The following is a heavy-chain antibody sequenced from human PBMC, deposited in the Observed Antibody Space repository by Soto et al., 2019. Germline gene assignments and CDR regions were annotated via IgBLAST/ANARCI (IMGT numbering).Heavy chain of an antibody. CDR3: ARATFLYYDSSGYYWPPGY. D-gene: IGHD3-22*01. Sequence: GGSLRLSCAASGFTFDDYGMSWVRQAPGKGLEWVSGINWNGGSTGYADSVKGRFTISRDNAKNSLYLQMNSLRAEDTALYYCARATFLYYDSSGYYWPPGYWGQGTLVTV. CDR2: INWNGGST. J-gene: IGHJ4*02. CDR1: GFTFDDYG. V-gene: IGHV3-20*04.